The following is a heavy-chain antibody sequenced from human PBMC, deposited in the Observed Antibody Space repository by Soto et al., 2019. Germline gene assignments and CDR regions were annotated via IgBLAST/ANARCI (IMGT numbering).Heavy chain of an antibody. D-gene: IGHD5-18*01. Sequence: SXETLSLTCTVSGGSISSGGYYWSWIRQHPGKGLEWIGYIYYSGSTYYNPSLKSRVTISVDTSKNQFSLKLSSVTAADTAVYYCARDARLHRGYSYGGYYYGMDVWGQGTTVTVSS. CDR1: GGSISSGGYY. CDR3: ARDARLHRGYSYGGYYYGMDV. J-gene: IGHJ6*02. V-gene: IGHV4-31*03. CDR2: IYYSGST.